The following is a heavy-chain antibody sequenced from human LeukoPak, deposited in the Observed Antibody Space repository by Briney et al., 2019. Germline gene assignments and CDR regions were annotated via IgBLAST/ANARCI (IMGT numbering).Heavy chain of an antibody. CDR3: AKDGDLYGHADY. V-gene: IGHV3-30-3*01. D-gene: IGHD4-17*01. Sequence: GGSLRLSCAASGFTFSSYAMHWVRQAPGKGLEWVASISCDGSNKYYADSLKGRFTISRDNSKKTLYLQMNSLRAEDSAVYYCAKDGDLYGHADYWGQGTLVTVSS. J-gene: IGHJ4*02. CDR1: GFTFSSYA. CDR2: ISCDGSNK.